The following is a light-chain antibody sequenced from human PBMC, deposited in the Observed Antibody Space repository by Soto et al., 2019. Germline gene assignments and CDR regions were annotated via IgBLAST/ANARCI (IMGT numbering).Light chain of an antibody. CDR2: GAS. CDR3: HQYGTSTWT. Sequence: EIVMTQSPATLSVSPGESATLSCRASQSVNTNLAWYQQKPGRAPRLLIHGASTRATGIPARFSGSGSGTEFTLNISSLQSEDFAVYYCHQYGTSTWTFGQGTKVEIK. V-gene: IGKV3-15*01. CDR1: QSVNTN. J-gene: IGKJ1*01.